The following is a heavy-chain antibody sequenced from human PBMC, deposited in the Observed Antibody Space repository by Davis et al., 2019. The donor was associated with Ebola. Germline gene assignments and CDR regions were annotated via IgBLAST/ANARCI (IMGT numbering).Heavy chain of an antibody. CDR3: ARVRSGYYGMDV. Sequence: SETLSLTCSVSGGPISSGDYYWSWIRQPPGKGLEWIGYSCYSEGTFYNPSLRSRVSVSLDTSKNQFSLMVTSVTAADTAVYYCARVRSGYYGMDVWGKGTTVTVSS. V-gene: IGHV4-30-4*01. CDR2: SCYSEGT. D-gene: IGHD6-25*01. J-gene: IGHJ6*04. CDR1: GGPISSGDYY.